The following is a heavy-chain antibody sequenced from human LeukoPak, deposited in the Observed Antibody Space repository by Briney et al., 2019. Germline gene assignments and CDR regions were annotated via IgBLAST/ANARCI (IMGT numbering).Heavy chain of an antibody. V-gene: IGHV3-23*01. D-gene: IGHD1-14*01. J-gene: IGHJ5*02. Sequence: PGGSLRLSCAVSGFTFSSYTMSWVRQAPGKGLEWVSSVSGNGGDIYYTDSVKGRFTISRDNSRNTLYLQMNSLRADDTAVYYCAKEDRRVRSGFDPWGQGTLVTVSS. CDR2: VSGNGGDI. CDR3: AKEDRRVRSGFDP. CDR1: GFTFSSYT.